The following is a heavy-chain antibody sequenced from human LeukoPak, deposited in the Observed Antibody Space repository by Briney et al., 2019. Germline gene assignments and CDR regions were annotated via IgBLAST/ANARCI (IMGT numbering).Heavy chain of an antibody. V-gene: IGHV3-21*01. D-gene: IGHD3-16*01. CDR1: GFTFSSYS. CDR3: ARDALGEAFDI. Sequence: SGGSLRLSCAASGFTFSSYSMNWVRQAPGKGLEWVSCISSSRSYIYYADSVKGRFTISRDNAKNSLYLQMNSLRAEDTAVYYCARDALGEAFDIWGQGTMVTVSS. CDR2: ISSSRSYI. J-gene: IGHJ3*02.